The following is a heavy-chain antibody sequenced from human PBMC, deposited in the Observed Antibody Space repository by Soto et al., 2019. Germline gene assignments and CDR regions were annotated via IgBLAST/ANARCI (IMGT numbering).Heavy chain of an antibody. J-gene: IGHJ4*02. CDR3: ARYGAADY. CDR1: GFSLSTSGVG. Sequence: QITLKESGPTLVKPTQTLTLTCTFSGFSLSTSGVGVGWIRQAPGKAPEWLAHIYWNDDKRLTPSLKSRLTVTKDTSKNQVVLTMTNMDPEDTVTYYCARYGAADYWGQGTLVTVSS. V-gene: IGHV2-5*01. CDR2: IYWNDDK. D-gene: IGHD4-17*01.